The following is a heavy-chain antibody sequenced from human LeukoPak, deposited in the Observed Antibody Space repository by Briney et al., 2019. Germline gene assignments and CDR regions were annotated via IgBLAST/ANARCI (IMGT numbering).Heavy chain of an antibody. CDR3: ARPGGYAFDI. D-gene: IGHD3-10*01. J-gene: IGHJ3*02. CDR2: ITYDGSNT. V-gene: IGHV3-30*04. CDR1: GFNFRTYA. Sequence: GTSLRLSCAASGFNFRTYAFHWLRQAPGKGPEWMAFITYDGSNTYYADSVKGRFTLSRDNSKDTLYLQMNSLRAADTAVYYCARPGGYAFDIWGQGTMVTVSS.